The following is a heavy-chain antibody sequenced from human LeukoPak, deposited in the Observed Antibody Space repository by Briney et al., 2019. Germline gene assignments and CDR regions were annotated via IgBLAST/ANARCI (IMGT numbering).Heavy chain of an antibody. Sequence: PGGSLRLSCAASGFTFSSYEMNWVRQAPGKGLEWVSYISNSGSIIYYVDSVKGRFTISRDNAKNSLYLQVNSLRAEDTAVYYCAGVLDGCDYWGQGTLVTVSS. CDR2: ISNSGSII. CDR3: AGVLDGCDY. CDR1: GFTFSSYE. V-gene: IGHV3-48*03. J-gene: IGHJ4*02. D-gene: IGHD2-15*01.